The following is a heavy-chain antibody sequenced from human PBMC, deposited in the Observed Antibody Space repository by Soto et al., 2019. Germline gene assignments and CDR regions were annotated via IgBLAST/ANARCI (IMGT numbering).Heavy chain of an antibody. D-gene: IGHD6-19*01. CDR1: GGSFSGYY. V-gene: IGHV4-34*01. CDR2: INHSGST. J-gene: IGHJ4*02. Sequence: SETLSLTCAVYGGSFSGYYWIWIRQPPGKGLEWIGEINHSGSTNYNPSLKSRVTISVDTSKNQFSLKLSSVAAADTAVYYCARGGSSGWYIYFEYWGQGTLVTVSS. CDR3: ARGGSSGWYIYFEY.